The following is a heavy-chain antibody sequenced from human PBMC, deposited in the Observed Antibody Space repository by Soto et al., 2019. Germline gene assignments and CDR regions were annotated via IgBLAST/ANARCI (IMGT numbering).Heavy chain of an antibody. CDR3: ARESVEVDNNYDSSGYYY. CDR1: GYTFTLYD. V-gene: IGHV1-46*01. Sequence: GASVKVSCKASGYTFTLYDIHWVRQAPGQGLEWLGIINPSGGSTSYAQKFQGRVTVTRNTSTSTVYMELSRLRSEDTAVYYCARESVEVDNNYDSSGYYYWGQGTMVTVSS. CDR2: INPSGGST. J-gene: IGHJ4*02. D-gene: IGHD3-22*01.